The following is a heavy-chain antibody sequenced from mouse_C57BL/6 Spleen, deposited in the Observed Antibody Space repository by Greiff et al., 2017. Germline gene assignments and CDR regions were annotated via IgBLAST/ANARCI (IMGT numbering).Heavy chain of an antibody. Sequence: QVQLQQPGAELVKPGASVKMSCKASGYTFTSYWITWVKQRPGRGLEWIGDIYPGSGSTNYNEKFKSKATLTVDTSSSTAYMQLSSLTSEDSAVYYCARGGGYDYYYAMDYWGQGTSVTVSS. J-gene: IGHJ4*01. CDR1: GYTFTSYW. V-gene: IGHV1-55*01. CDR3: ARGGGYDYYYAMDY. CDR2: IYPGSGST. D-gene: IGHD2-2*01.